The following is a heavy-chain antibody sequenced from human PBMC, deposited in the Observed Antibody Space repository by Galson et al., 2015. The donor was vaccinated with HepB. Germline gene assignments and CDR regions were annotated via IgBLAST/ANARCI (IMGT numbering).Heavy chain of an antibody. Sequence: SVKVSCKASGYTFTGYYMHWVRQAPGQGLEWMGRINPNSGGTNYAQKFQGRVTMTRDTSISTAYMELSRLRSDDTAVYYCARDVRYFDWLNAFDIWGQGTMVTVSS. CDR2: INPNSGGT. J-gene: IGHJ3*02. CDR1: GYTFTGYY. V-gene: IGHV1-2*06. D-gene: IGHD3-9*01. CDR3: ARDVRYFDWLNAFDI.